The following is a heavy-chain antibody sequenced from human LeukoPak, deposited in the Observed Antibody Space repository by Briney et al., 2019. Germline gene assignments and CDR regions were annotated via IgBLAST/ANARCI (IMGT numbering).Heavy chain of an antibody. J-gene: IGHJ4*02. V-gene: IGHV3-30*02. CDR3: AKDWDIVATIGDY. Sequence: GRSLRLSCAASGFTFSDYGIHWIRQAPGKGLEWVAFILYDGSGEFYADSVKGRFTISRDNSKNTLYLQMNSLRLEDTAVYYCAKDWDIVATIGDYWGQGTLVTVSS. CDR1: GFTFSDYG. CDR2: ILYDGSGE. D-gene: IGHD5-12*01.